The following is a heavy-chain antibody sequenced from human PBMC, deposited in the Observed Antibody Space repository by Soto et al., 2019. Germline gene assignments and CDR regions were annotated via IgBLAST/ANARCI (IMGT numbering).Heavy chain of an antibody. D-gene: IGHD2-2*01. Sequence: PGGSLRLSCEASGFTFNKYAMNWVRQAPGKGLERVSAISGSGGSTDYAASVKGRFTISRDNSKSTLYLQMSSLRAEDTAVYYCAKRFCSKTSCYTLSVNNALDVWGQGTTVTVSS. V-gene: IGHV3-23*01. CDR2: ISGSGGST. J-gene: IGHJ6*02. CDR1: GFTFNKYA. CDR3: AKRFCSKTSCYTLSVNNALDV.